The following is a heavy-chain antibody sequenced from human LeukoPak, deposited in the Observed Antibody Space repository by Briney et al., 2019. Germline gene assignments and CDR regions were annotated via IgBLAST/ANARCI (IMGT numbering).Heavy chain of an antibody. CDR1: GFSFSYFW. V-gene: IGHV3-7*01. Sequence: GGSLRLSCAASGFSFSYFWMSWVRQAPGKGLEWVANIKQDGSEKYYVDSVKGRFTISRDNAKKSLYLQMNSLRAEDTAVYYCARDAEVGTLFGVLSRYNWFDPWGRGALVTVSS. CDR3: ARDAEVGTLFGVLSRYNWFDP. D-gene: IGHD3-3*01. J-gene: IGHJ5*02. CDR2: IKQDGSEK.